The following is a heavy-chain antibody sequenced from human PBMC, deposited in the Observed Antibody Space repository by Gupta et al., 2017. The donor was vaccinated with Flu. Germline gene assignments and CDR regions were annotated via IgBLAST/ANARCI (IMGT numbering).Heavy chain of an antibody. CDR1: GYTFTSYY. J-gene: IGHJ6*02. Sequence: QVQLVQSGAEVKKPGASVKVSCKASGYTFTSYYMHWVRQAPGHGLEWMGIINPSGGSTSYAQKFQGRVTMTRDTSTSTVYMELSSLRSEDTAVYYCARDRLDCSSTSCYASSSYVYYYYYYGMDVWGQGTTVTVSS. D-gene: IGHD2-2*01. CDR3: ARDRLDCSSTSCYASSSYVYYYYYYGMDV. CDR2: INPSGGST. V-gene: IGHV1-46*03.